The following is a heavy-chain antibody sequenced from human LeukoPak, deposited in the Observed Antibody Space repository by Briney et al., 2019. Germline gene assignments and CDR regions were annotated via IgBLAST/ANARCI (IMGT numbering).Heavy chain of an antibody. Sequence: HPGGSLRLSCAASGFTFSSYAMSWVRQAPGKGLEWVSSISGSGGSTYYAGSAKGRLTISRDNSKNTLYLQMNSLRAEDTAVYYCASSSGWDRFDYWGQGSLVTVSS. V-gene: IGHV3-23*01. J-gene: IGHJ4*02. CDR2: ISGSGGST. CDR1: GFTFSSYA. D-gene: IGHD6-19*01. CDR3: ASSSGWDRFDY.